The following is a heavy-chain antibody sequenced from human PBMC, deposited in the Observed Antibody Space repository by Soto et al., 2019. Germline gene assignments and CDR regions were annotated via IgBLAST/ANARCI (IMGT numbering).Heavy chain of an antibody. CDR2: ISYDGSNK. Sequence: GGSLRLSCAASGFTFSSYGMHWVRQAPGKGLEWVAVISYDGSNKYYADSVKGRFTISRDNSKNTLYLQMNSLRAEDTAVYYCAKGGLGDCSSTSCSVLGYYGMDVWGQGTTVTVSS. CDR1: GFTFSSYG. J-gene: IGHJ6*02. D-gene: IGHD2-2*01. V-gene: IGHV3-30*18. CDR3: AKGGLGDCSSTSCSVLGYYGMDV.